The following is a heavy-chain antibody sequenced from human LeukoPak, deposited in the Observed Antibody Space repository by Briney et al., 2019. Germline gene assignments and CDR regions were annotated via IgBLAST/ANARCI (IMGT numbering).Heavy chain of an antibody. CDR1: GGSISSYY. J-gene: IGHJ4*02. CDR2: IYYSGST. D-gene: IGHD6-19*01. V-gene: IGHV4-59*01. Sequence: SETLSLTCTVSGGSISSYYWSWIRQPPGKGLEWIGYIYYSGSTNYNPSLKSRVTTSVDTSKNELSLKLSSVTDADTAVYFCARGPNRYSSGWYYFDYWGQGTLVTVSS. CDR3: ARGPNRYSSGWYYFDY.